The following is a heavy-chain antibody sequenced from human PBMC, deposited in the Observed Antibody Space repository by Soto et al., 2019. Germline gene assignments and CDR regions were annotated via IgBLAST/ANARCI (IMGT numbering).Heavy chain of an antibody. CDR1: GGTFSSYA. V-gene: IGHV1-69*01. D-gene: IGHD2-2*01. CDR2: IIPISGTA. CDR3: ARPQGSSTSLEIYYYYYYGMAV. J-gene: IGHJ6*02. Sequence: QVQLVQSGAEVKKPGSSVKVSCKASGGTFSSYAISWVRQAPGQGLEWMGGIIPISGTANYAQKFQGRVTITADESMSTVSMELSSLRSDDTAVYFCARPQGSSTSLEIYYYYYYGMAVWGQGTTVTVSS.